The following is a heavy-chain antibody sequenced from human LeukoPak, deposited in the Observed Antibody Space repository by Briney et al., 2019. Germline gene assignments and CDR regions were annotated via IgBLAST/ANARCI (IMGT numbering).Heavy chain of an antibody. CDR1: GGSLTSSSYY. Sequence: SETLSPTCSVSGGSLTSSSYYWAWIRQPPEKGLEWIGSVYYTEGTSYSPSLKSRVTISVDTSKNQFSLKLSSVTAADTAVYYCARHGGTRVTLVQVYYFDYWGQGTLVTVSS. D-gene: IGHD4-11*01. V-gene: IGHV4-39*01. CDR2: VYYTEGT. CDR3: ARHGGTRVTLVQVYYFDY. J-gene: IGHJ4*02.